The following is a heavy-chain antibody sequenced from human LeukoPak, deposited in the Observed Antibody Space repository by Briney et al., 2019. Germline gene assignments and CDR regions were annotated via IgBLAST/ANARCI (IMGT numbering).Heavy chain of an antibody. V-gene: IGHV5-51*01. J-gene: IGHJ5*02. CDR3: AIFDFLFGEIDNWFDP. D-gene: IGHD3-16*01. CDR2: IYPGDSDT. Sequence: GESLKISCKGSGYNFTTYWIGWVRPMPGKGLEWMGIIYPGDSDTRYSPSFQGQVTISADKSISTAYLQWSSLKASDTAMYYCAIFDFLFGEIDNWFDPWGQGTQVTVSS. CDR1: GYNFTTYW.